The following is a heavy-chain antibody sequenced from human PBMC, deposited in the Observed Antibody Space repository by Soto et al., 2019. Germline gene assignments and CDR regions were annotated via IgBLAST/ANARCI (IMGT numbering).Heavy chain of an antibody. CDR2: IRSKANSYAT. CDR1: GFTFSSSA. CDR3: TRRDSSDAFDI. V-gene: IGHV3-73*01. J-gene: IGHJ3*02. D-gene: IGHD2-15*01. Sequence: GGSLRLSCAASGFTFSSSAMHWVRQASGKGLEWVGRIRSKANSYATAYAASVKGRLTISRDDSKNTAYLQMNSLKTEDTAVYYCTRRDSSDAFDIWGQGTMVTVSS.